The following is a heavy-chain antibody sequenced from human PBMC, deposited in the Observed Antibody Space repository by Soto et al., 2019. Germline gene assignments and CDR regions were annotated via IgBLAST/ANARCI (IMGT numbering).Heavy chain of an antibody. J-gene: IGHJ5*02. V-gene: IGHV6-1*01. CDR3: AGAVDTAMVTSPAWFDP. D-gene: IGHD5-18*01. CDR1: GDSVSSNSAA. CDR2: TYYRSKWYN. Sequence: SRTLSLPCPISGDSVSSNSAAWNWIRQSPSRGLEWLGRTYYRSKWYNDYAVSVKSRITISPDTSKHQFSLQLNSVTPQNTAVYYCAGAVDTAMVTSPAWFDPWGQGTLVTVSS.